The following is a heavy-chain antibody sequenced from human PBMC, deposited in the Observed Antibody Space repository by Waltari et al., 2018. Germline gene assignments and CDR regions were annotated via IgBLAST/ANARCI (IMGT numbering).Heavy chain of an antibody. CDR1: GGSISSYY. J-gene: IGHJ4*02. CDR3: ARDLGGWTYFDC. CDR2: VYPSGST. Sequence: QVQLQESGPGLVKPSETLSLTCTVSGGSISSYYWSWIRQPAGKGLEWIGRVYPSGSTNYNPSLRSRVTMSVDTSKNLFSLNLYSVTAADTAVYYCARDLGGWTYFDCWGQGTLVTVSS. D-gene: IGHD6-19*01. V-gene: IGHV4-4*07.